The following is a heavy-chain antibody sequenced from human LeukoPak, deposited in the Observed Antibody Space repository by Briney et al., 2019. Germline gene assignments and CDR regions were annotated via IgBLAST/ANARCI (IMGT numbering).Heavy chain of an antibody. CDR3: ARVYTDSGTNAPPDNWFDP. Sequence: ASVKVSCKASGYTFTSYAMHWVRQAPGQRLEWMGWINAGNDNTKYSQKFQGRVTITRDTSASTAYMELSSLRSEDTAVYYCARVYTDSGTNAPPDNWFDPWGQGTLVTVSS. V-gene: IGHV1-3*01. J-gene: IGHJ5*02. CDR2: INAGNDNT. CDR1: GYTFTSYA. D-gene: IGHD3-10*01.